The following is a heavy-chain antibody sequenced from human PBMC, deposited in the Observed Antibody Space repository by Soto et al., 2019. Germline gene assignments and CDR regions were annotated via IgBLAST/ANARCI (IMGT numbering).Heavy chain of an antibody. V-gene: IGHV3-30*18. CDR2: ISHDGSEK. Sequence: GGSLRLSCGASGFSFSKYGMHWVRQAPGEGLEWLSLISHDGSEKWYPESVKGRFTISRDNSKNTLYLQMNSLRGDDTAVYYCAKGYEVSPPVASGWYSNYFYGVDVWGRGTTVTVSS. CDR3: AKGYEVSPPVASGWYSNYFYGVDV. J-gene: IGHJ6*02. CDR1: GFSFSKYG. D-gene: IGHD6-19*01.